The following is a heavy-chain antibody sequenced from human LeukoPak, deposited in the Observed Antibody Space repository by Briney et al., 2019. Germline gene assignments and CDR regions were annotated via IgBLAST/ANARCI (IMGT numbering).Heavy chain of an antibody. Sequence: SETLSLTCAVSGYSISSGYYWGWIRQPPGKGLEWIGSIYHSGSNYYNPSLKSRVTISVDTSKNQFSLKLSSVTAADTAVYYCARVRGTLYYDFWSGDPSYYYMDVWGKGTTVTVSS. V-gene: IGHV4-38-2*01. CDR2: IYHSGSN. D-gene: IGHD3-3*01. CDR1: GYSISSGYY. J-gene: IGHJ6*03. CDR3: ARVRGTLYYDFWSGDPSYYYMDV.